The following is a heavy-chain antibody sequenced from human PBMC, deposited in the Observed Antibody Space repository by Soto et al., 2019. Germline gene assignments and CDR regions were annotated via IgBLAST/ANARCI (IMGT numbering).Heavy chain of an antibody. CDR2: IYYSGST. CDR3: ASAVLKYDFWSGYYTYYFDY. CDR1: GGSISSYY. J-gene: IGHJ4*02. V-gene: IGHV4-59*01. Sequence: SETLSLTCTVSGGSISSYYWSWIRQPPGKGLEWIGYIYYSGSTNYNPSLKSRVTISVDTSKNQFSLKLSSVTAADTAVYYCASAVLKYDFWSGYYTYYFDYWGQGTLVTVSS. D-gene: IGHD3-3*01.